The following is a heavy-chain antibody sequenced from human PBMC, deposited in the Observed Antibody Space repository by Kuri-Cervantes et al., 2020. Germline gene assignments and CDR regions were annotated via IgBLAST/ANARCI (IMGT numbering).Heavy chain of an antibody. CDR1: GFTFDDYA. Sequence: GGSLRLSCEASGFTFDDYAMHWVRQAPGKGLEWVSGISWNSGSIGYADSVKGRFTISRDNAKNTLYLQMNSLGAEDTAVYYCARDLSSGLPSNAFDIWGQGTMVTVSS. J-gene: IGHJ3*02. CDR2: ISWNSGSI. V-gene: IGHV3-9*01. CDR3: ARDLSSGLPSNAFDI. D-gene: IGHD6-19*01.